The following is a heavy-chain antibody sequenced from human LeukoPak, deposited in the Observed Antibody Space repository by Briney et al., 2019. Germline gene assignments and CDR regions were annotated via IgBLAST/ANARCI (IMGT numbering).Heavy chain of an antibody. J-gene: IGHJ4*02. CDR3: AKRPGYCSNGVCYFYFDY. CDR2: ISASGGTS. CDR1: GFTFSNYA. Sequence: QAGGSLRLSCAATGFTFSNYAMSWVRQAPGKGLEWVSAISASGGTSYYADSVKGRFTISRDNSKNTLYLQMNSLRAEDTAVYFCAKRPGYCSNGVCYFYFDYWGQGNLVTVSS. D-gene: IGHD2-8*01. V-gene: IGHV3-23*01.